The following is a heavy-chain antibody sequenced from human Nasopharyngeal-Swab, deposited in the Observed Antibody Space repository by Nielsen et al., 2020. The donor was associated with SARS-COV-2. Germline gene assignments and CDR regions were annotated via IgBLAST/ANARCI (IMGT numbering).Heavy chain of an antibody. CDR2: ISSSSSYI. Sequence: GGSLRLSCAASGFTFSSYSMNWVRQAPGKGLEWVSSISSSSSYIYYADSVKGRFTISRDNAKNSLYLQMNSLRAEDTAVYYCARSLHYDSWSGYWDFPPFDYWGQGTLVTVSS. J-gene: IGHJ4*02. D-gene: IGHD3-3*01. CDR1: GFTFSSYS. V-gene: IGHV3-21*01. CDR3: ARSLHYDSWSGYWDFPPFDY.